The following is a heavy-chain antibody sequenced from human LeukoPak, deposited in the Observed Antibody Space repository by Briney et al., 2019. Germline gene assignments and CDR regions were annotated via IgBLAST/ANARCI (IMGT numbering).Heavy chain of an antibody. V-gene: IGHV4-59*11. CDR1: GGSISNHY. J-gene: IGHJ6*03. Sequence: SETLSLTCTVSGGSISNHYWSWIRQPPGKGLEWIGYIHHSGTTDYNPSLKSRVTMSIDTPKKQFSPKLNSVTAADTAVYYCVGDYYSYMDVWGRGTTITISS. CDR2: IHHSGTT. CDR3: VGDYYSYMDV.